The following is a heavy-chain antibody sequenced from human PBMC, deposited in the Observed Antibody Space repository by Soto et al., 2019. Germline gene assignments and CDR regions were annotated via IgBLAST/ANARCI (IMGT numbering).Heavy chain of an antibody. J-gene: IGHJ4*02. V-gene: IGHV3-7*05. CDR2: INQDGGVK. CDR3: VAWAGWDQGY. CDR1: GFTLSNYF. Sequence: EVQLVESGGGLVQPGGSLRLSCSASGFTLSNYFMAWVRQAPWKGLEWVANINQDGGVKHYVDSVRGRFTTSRDNAKNSLHLDMNILRVEDTAVFFCVAWAGWDQGYWGQGTLVTVSS. D-gene: IGHD1-26*01.